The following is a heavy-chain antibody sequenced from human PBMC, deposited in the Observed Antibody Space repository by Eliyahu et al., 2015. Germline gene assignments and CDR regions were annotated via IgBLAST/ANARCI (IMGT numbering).Heavy chain of an antibody. CDR2: ISNSGSTI. Sequence: EVQLVESGGGLVQPGGSLRLSCAASGFPFXNYEMNWVRQAPGKGLEWVSYISNSGSTIYYGDSVKGRFTISRDNAKNSLYLQMNSLTDEDTAVYYCARDMRGSGTYRPNWFDPWGQGTLVTVSS. V-gene: IGHV3-48*03. CDR1: GFPFXNYE. J-gene: IGHJ5*02. D-gene: IGHD3-10*01. CDR3: ARDMRGSGTYRPNWFDP.